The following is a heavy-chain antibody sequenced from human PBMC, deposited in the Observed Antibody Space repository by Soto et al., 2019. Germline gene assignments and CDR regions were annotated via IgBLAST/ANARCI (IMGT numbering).Heavy chain of an antibody. Sequence: HVQLVQSGGELKKPGASVKVSCNTSGYTFNTYFINWVRQAPGQGLEWMGWISPHNGNTNYAQKFQGRVTMTTDTITQTAYRELRNLILDDTAVYYCAGDTSNSCDYGGQGTPVTVSS. J-gene: IGHJ4*02. CDR3: AGDTSNSCDY. CDR1: GYTFNTYF. V-gene: IGHV1-18*01. CDR2: ISPHNGNT. D-gene: IGHD2-2*01.